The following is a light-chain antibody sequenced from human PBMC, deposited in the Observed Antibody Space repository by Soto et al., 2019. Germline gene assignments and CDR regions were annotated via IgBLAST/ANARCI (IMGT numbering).Light chain of an antibody. J-gene: IGKJ1*01. Sequence: DIQMTQFPSSVSASVGERVNITCRASQGISTWLAWYQQKPERAPKSLIYGASRLQSGVPPRFSGSGSETDFTLTISGLQPEDFATYYCQQYDRYPRTFGQGTKVEIK. CDR1: QGISTW. CDR3: QQYDRYPRT. V-gene: IGKV1D-16*01. CDR2: GAS.